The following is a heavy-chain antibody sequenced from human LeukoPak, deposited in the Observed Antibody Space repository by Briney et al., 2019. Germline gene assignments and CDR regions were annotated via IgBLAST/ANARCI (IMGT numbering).Heavy chain of an antibody. CDR2: IYYSGST. Sequence: SETLSLTCTVSGDSITSTKYYWGWIRQPPGKRLEWFGSIYYSGSTYYNSSLKSRVTISGDTPKNQFSLNLSSVTAADTAVYYCAALQGGQQPFGRYYYYYYGMDVWGQGTTVTVSS. CDR3: AALQGGQQPFGRYYYYYYGMDV. CDR1: GDSITSTKYY. D-gene: IGHD6-13*01. V-gene: IGHV4-39*07. J-gene: IGHJ6*02.